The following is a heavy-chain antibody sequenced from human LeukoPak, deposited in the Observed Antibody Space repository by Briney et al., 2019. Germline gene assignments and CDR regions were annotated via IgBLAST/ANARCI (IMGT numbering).Heavy chain of an antibody. J-gene: IGHJ5*02. V-gene: IGHV5-51*01. CDR3: ARRAELGMRWFDP. CDR2: IYCDGSKT. D-gene: IGHD7-27*01. Sequence: GESLKISCEGSGYTFTDYWIGWVRQMPGKGLEWIGIIYCDGSKTIYSPSFQSQVTISVDKSINTAYLQWSSLKASDTAIYFCARRAELGMRWFDPWGQGTLVTVLS. CDR1: GYTFTDYW.